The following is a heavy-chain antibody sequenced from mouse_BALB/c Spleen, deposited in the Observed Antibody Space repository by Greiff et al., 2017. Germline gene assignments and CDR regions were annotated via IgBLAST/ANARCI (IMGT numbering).Heavy chain of an antibody. CDR1: GYTFTDYA. Sequence: QVHVKQSGPELVRPGVSVKISCKGSGYTFTDYAMHWVKQSHAKSLEWIGVISTYYGNTNYNQKFKGKATMTVDKSSSTAYMELARLTSEDSAIYYCARSGDGYPPWLAYWGQGTLVTVSA. J-gene: IGHJ3*01. CDR3: ARSGDGYPPWLAY. V-gene: IGHV1-67*01. D-gene: IGHD2-3*01. CDR2: ISTYYGNT.